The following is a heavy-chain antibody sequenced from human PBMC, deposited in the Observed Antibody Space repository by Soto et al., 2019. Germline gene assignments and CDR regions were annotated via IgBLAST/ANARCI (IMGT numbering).Heavy chain of an antibody. CDR3: ARVLGGHRGVNPNPWFDP. D-gene: IGHD3-10*01. Sequence: PWETLSLPCGVYGGSFRVSYWSGTRQPPGKGLEWIGEINHSGSTNYNPSLKSRVTISVDTSKNQFSLKLSSVTAADTAVYYCARVLGGHRGVNPNPWFDPWGQGTLVTVSS. V-gene: IGHV4-34*01. CDR1: GGSFRVSY. CDR2: INHSGST. J-gene: IGHJ5*02.